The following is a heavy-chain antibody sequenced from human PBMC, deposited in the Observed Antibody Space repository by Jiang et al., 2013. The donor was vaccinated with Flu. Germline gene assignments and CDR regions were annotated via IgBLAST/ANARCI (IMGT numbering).Heavy chain of an antibody. CDR2: ISGSGGST. J-gene: IGHJ4*02. D-gene: IGHD4-23*01. CDR1: GFTFSSYA. Sequence: EVQLLESGGGLVQPGGSLRLSCAASGFTFSSYAMSWVRQAPGKGLEWVSTISGSGGSTYYADSVKGRFTISRDNSKSTLYLQMNSLRADDTAVYYCAKTQGDYGGNLNYFDYWGQGTLVAVSS. V-gene: IGHV3-23*01. CDR3: AKTQGDYGGNLNYFDY.